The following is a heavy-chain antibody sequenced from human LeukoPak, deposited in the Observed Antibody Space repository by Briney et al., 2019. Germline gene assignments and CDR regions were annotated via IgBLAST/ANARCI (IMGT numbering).Heavy chain of an antibody. V-gene: IGHV3-33*06. CDR1: GFTFSGYG. CDR2: IWYDGNNK. D-gene: IGHD5-18*01. CDR3: AKDWGYTTMVSYYFDY. J-gene: IGHJ4*02. Sequence: PGXSLRLSCAASGFTFSGYGMHWVRQAPDKGLEWGAVIWYDGNNKYYADSVKGRFTISRDNYKKTMYLQMNSLRAEDTAVYYCAKDWGYTTMVSYYFDYWGQGALVTVSS.